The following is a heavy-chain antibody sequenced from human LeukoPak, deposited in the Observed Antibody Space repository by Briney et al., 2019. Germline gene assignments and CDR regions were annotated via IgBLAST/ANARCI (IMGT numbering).Heavy chain of an antibody. CDR3: ARNSRVGGRLTFGVYADY. CDR2: IYYTGST. J-gene: IGHJ4*02. Sequence: PSETLSLTCTVSGASIRSSSYYWAWFRQPPGKGLEWIGTIYYTGSTSYNPSLKSRVTISVDTSKNQFSLRLSSVTAADTAVYFCARNSRVGGRLTFGVYADYWGQGTLVTVSS. CDR1: GASIRSSSYY. D-gene: IGHD3-16*01. V-gene: IGHV4-39*01.